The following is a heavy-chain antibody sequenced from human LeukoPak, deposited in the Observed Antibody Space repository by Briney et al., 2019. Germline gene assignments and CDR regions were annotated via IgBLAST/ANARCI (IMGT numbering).Heavy chain of an antibody. CDR1: GFTFSSYV. Sequence: PGRSLRLTCAASGFTFSSYVMHWVRQAPGKGLEWVSSISSSSSYIYYADSVKGRFTISRDNAKNSLYLQMNSLRAEDTAVYYCARDALRYFDWPQYNWFDPWGQGTLVTVSS. CDR3: ARDALRYFDWPQYNWFDP. J-gene: IGHJ5*02. D-gene: IGHD3-9*01. V-gene: IGHV3-21*01. CDR2: ISSSSSYI.